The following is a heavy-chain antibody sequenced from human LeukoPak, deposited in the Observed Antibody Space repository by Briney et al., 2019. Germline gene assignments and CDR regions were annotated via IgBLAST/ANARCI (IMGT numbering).Heavy chain of an antibody. CDR3: ARRHSDSSGYYYFDY. V-gene: IGHV4-31*03. Sequence: SETLSLTCTVSGGSISSGGYYWSWIRQHPGKGLEWIGYIYYSGSTYYNPSLKSRVTTSVDTSKNQFSLKPSSVTAADTAVYYCARRHSDSSGYYYFDYWGQGTLVTVSS. CDR2: IYYSGST. CDR1: GGSISSGGYY. D-gene: IGHD3-22*01. J-gene: IGHJ4*02.